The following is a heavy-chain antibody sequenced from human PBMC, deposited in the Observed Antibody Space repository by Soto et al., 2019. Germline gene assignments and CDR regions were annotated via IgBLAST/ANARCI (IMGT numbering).Heavy chain of an antibody. CDR3: AKEVQAGAIPLFDY. D-gene: IGHD2-2*01. CDR1: GFAFGSYA. J-gene: IGHJ4*02. V-gene: IGHV3-23*01. CDR2: ISDNGGGT. Sequence: EVQLLDSGGGLVQPGGSLRLSCAASGFAFGSYAMSWVRQAPGKGLEWVSGISDNGGGTYYADSVRGRFTISRDNSRNTMSLQMDSLRAEDTAVYYCAKEVQAGAIPLFDYWGQGTLVTVSS.